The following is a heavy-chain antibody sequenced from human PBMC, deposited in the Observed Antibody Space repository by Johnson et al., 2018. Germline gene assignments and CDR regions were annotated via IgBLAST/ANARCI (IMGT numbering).Heavy chain of an antibody. CDR2: IYYSGST. Sequence: QVQLQESGPGLVKPSETLSLTCTVSGGSISSFYWSWIRQPPGKGLEWIGYIYYSGSTNYNPSLKSRVTISVDTSKNQFSLKLTSVTAADPAVYYCAGWTLRPVDAFDIWGQGTMVTVSS. CDR1: GGSISSFY. J-gene: IGHJ3*02. CDR3: AGWTLRPVDAFDI. D-gene: IGHD3-3*01. V-gene: IGHV4-59*01.